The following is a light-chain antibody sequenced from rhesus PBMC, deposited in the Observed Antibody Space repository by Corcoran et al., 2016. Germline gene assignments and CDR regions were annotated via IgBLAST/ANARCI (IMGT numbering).Light chain of an antibody. J-gene: IGKJ3*01. CDR1: QNIYRN. CDR3: QHYYDNPFT. Sequence: DIQMTQSPSALSASVGDRVTISCRASQNIYRNLAWYQQKPGKAPKLLIYAASSLQTGIPSRFSGSGSGTDFPLTISSLQPEDSAAYYCQHYYDNPFTFGPGTKLDIK. V-gene: IGKV1S12*01. CDR2: AAS.